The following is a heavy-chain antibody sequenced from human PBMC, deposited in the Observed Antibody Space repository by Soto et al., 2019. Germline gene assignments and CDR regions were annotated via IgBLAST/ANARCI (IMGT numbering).Heavy chain of an antibody. V-gene: IGHV5-51*01. J-gene: IGHJ4*02. CDR1: GYDFTHYW. CDR2: IYPGDSDT. D-gene: IGHD3-3*01. Sequence: LGESLKISCRGSGYDFTHYWIAWVRQTPGKGLEWMGVIYPGDSDTKYSPSFQGQVTISADKSIDTAYLQMNSLRADDTAIYYCAKWSYLDYWGQGTRVTVSS. CDR3: AKWSYLDY.